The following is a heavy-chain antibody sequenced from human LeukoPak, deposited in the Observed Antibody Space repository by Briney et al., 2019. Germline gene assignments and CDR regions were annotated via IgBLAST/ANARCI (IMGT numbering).Heavy chain of an antibody. V-gene: IGHV1-69*04. Sequence: ASVKVSCKASGGTFSSYAISWVRQAPGQGLEWMGRIIPILGIANYAQKFQGRVTITADKSTSTAYMELSSLRSEDTAVYCCARDLGSPSLDFYDILTGYYRHYYYYGMDVWGQGTTVTVSS. CDR3: ARDLGSPSLDFYDILTGYYRHYYYYGMDV. D-gene: IGHD3-9*01. CDR2: IIPILGIA. CDR1: GGTFSSYA. J-gene: IGHJ6*02.